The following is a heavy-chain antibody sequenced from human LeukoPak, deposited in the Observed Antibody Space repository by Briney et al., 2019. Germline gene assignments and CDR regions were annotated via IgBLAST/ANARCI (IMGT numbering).Heavy chain of an antibody. D-gene: IGHD4-11*01. CDR2: ISYDGNNK. V-gene: IGHV3-30*03. CDR3: ARVRPGSNYVDFDY. Sequence: GGSLRLSCAASGFTFSTSIMHWVRQAPGKGLEWVAVISYDGNNKYYAGSVKGRFTISRDNSKSTLYLQMNSLRAEDTAVYYCARVRPGSNYVDFDYWGQGTLVTVSS. CDR1: GFTFSTSI. J-gene: IGHJ4*02.